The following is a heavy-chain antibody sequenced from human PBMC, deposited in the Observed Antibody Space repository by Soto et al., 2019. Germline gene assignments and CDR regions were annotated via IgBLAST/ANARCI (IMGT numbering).Heavy chain of an antibody. V-gene: IGHV3-33*01. CDR2: IWYDGSNK. CDR3: ARDFDYGDPYYFDY. D-gene: IGHD4-17*01. CDR1: GFTFSSYG. Sequence: PGGSLRLSCAASGFTFSSYGMHWVRQAPGKGLEWVAVIWYDGSNKYYADSVKGRFTISRDNSKNTLYLQMNSLRAEDTAVYYCARDFDYGDPYYFDYWGQGTLVTVSS. J-gene: IGHJ4*02.